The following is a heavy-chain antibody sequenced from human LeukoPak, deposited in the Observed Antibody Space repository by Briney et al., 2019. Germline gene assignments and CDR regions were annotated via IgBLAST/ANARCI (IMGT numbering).Heavy chain of an antibody. D-gene: IGHD2-15*01. J-gene: IGHJ4*02. CDR2: IYYSGST. Sequence: PSETLSLTCTVSGGSISSYYWSWIRQPPGKGLEWIGYIYYSGSTNYNPSLKSRVTISVDTSKNQFSLKLSSVTAADTAVYYCASSLARRGSSIYYFDYWGQGTLVTVSS. V-gene: IGHV4-59*08. CDR3: ASSLARRGSSIYYFDY. CDR1: GGSISSYY.